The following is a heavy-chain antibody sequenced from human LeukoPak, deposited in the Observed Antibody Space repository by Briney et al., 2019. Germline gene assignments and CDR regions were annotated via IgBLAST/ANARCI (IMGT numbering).Heavy chain of an antibody. D-gene: IGHD6-13*01. CDR2: IRYDGSNK. J-gene: IGHJ4*02. Sequence: GGSLRLSCAASGFTFSSYGMHWVRQAPGKGLEWVAFIRYDGSNKYYADSVKGRFTISRDNSKNTLYLQMNSLRAEDTAVYYCAKDRYSSSWSLPPIDYWGQGTLVTVSS. CDR3: AKDRYSSSWSLPPIDY. CDR1: GFTFSSYG. V-gene: IGHV3-30*02.